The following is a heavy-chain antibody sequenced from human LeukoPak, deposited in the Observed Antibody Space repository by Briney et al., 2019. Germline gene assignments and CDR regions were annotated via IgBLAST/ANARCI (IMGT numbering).Heavy chain of an antibody. Sequence: GGSLRLSCAASGFTFSSYWMHWVRQAPGKRLVWVSRINSDGSSTSYADSVKGRFTISRDNAKNTLYLQMNSLRAEDTAVYYCARDKWGRRGYYFDYWGQGTLVTVSS. V-gene: IGHV3-74*01. D-gene: IGHD7-27*01. CDR1: GFTFSSYW. CDR3: ARDKWGRRGYYFDY. CDR2: INSDGSST. J-gene: IGHJ4*02.